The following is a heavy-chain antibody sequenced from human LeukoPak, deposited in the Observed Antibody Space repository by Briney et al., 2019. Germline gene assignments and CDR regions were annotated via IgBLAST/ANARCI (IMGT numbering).Heavy chain of an antibody. J-gene: IGHJ3*02. CDR1: GFTFSSYA. CDR3: ARVRGSGYYFYPCDI. D-gene: IGHD3-22*01. CDR2: ISYDGSNK. Sequence: GGSLRLSCAASGFTFSSYAMHWVRQAPGKGLEWVAVISYDGSNKYYADSVKGRFTISRDNSKNTLYLQMNSLRAEDTAVYYCARVRGSGYYFYPCDIWGQGTMVTVSS. V-gene: IGHV3-30-3*01.